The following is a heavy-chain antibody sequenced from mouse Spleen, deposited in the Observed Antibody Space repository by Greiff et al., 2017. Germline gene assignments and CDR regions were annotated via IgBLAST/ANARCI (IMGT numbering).Heavy chain of an antibody. CDR2: ISSGGNYT. V-gene: IGHV5-9-1*01. J-gene: IGHJ2*01. D-gene: IGHD2-4*01. CDR1: GFTFSNYA. Sequence: EVKLLESGGGLVKPGGSLKLSCAASGFTFSNYAMSWVRQTPEKRLEWVATISSGGNYTYYPDSVKGRFTISRDNAKNTLYLQMSSLRSEDTAMYYCARYDYDHFDYWGQGTTLTVSS. CDR3: ARYDYDHFDY.